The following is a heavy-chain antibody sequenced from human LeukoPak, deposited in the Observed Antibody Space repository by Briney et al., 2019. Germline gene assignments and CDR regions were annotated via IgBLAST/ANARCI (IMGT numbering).Heavy chain of an antibody. CDR2: IISIFGTA. CDR3: ARLGERVGIYYDSSGSY. CDR1: GGTFSSYA. J-gene: IGHJ4*01. Sequence: GASVKVSCKASGGTFSSYAISWVRQAPGQGLEWMGGIISIFGTANYAQKFQGRVTITADESTSTAYMELSSLRSEDTAVYYCARLGERVGIYYDSSGSYWGQGTLVTVSS. D-gene: IGHD3-22*01. V-gene: IGHV1-69*13.